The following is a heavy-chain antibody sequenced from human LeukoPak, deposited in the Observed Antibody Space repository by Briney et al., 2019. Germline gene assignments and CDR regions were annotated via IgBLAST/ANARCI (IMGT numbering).Heavy chain of an antibody. CDR1: GFTFSSYA. V-gene: IGHV3-23*01. Sequence: GGSLRLSCAASGFTFSSYAMSWVRQAPGKGLEWVSTISSITSNTYYADSVRGRFTISRDNSKNTLYLQMDGLRADDTAVYYCAKRLSDPRAFHYWGQGTLVTVSS. CDR2: ISSITSNT. CDR3: AKRLSDPRAFHY. D-gene: IGHD2-21*02. J-gene: IGHJ4*02.